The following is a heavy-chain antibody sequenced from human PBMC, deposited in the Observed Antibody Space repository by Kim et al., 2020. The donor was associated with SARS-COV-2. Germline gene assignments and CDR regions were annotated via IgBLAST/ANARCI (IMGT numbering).Heavy chain of an antibody. CDR1: GFIFDDYA. Sequence: GGSLRLSCVASGFIFDDYAIYWVRQPPGKGLEWVSGISRNSDNIGYADSVEGRFTISRDNAKNSVYLQMNSLRDEDTALYYCTKLTGATAGPYGVDVWGQGTTVTVSS. V-gene: IGHV3-9*01. D-gene: IGHD6-19*01. J-gene: IGHJ6*02. CDR2: ISRNSDNI. CDR3: TKLTGATAGPYGVDV.